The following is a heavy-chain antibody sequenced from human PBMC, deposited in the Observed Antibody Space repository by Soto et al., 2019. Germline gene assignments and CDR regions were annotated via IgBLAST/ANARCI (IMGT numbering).Heavy chain of an antibody. CDR2: IWYDGSNK. CDR1: GFTFSTYG. Sequence: QVQLVESGGGVVQPGKSLRLSCAASGFTFSTYGMHWVRQAPGKGLEWVAVIWYDGSNKYHGDSLKGRFTISRDNSKNTVYLQINILSAEDTAVYYCGRDGALGDTAVIDSWGQGTLVTVSS. V-gene: IGHV3-33*01. J-gene: IGHJ4*02. CDR3: GRDGALGDTAVIDS. D-gene: IGHD5-18*01.